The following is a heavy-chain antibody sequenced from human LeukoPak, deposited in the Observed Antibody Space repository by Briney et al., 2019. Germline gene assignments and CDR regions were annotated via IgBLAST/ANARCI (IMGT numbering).Heavy chain of an antibody. J-gene: IGHJ6*02. D-gene: IGHD1-26*01. CDR1: GFTLSSYE. Sequence: GGSLRLSCAASGFTLSSYEMNWVRLAPGKGLEWISYISRTGNSIYYADSVKGRFTISRDNSKNTLYLQMKSLRAEDTAVYYCARDCSGSHVQLCGMDVWGQGTTVTVSS. CDR3: ARDCSGSHVQLCGMDV. V-gene: IGHV3-48*03. CDR2: ISRTGNSI.